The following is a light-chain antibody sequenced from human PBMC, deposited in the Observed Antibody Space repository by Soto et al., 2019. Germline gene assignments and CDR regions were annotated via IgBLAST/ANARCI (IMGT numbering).Light chain of an antibody. CDR1: QSISNSF. CDR3: QQYYSSVT. V-gene: IGKV3-20*01. J-gene: IGKJ1*01. CDR2: GAS. Sequence: EIVLTQSPGTLSLSPGEGATLSCRASQSISNSFLAWYQQRHGQAPRILIYGASRRATGIPDRFTGSGSGTDFTLTISRLEPEDVALYYCQQYYSSVTFGQGTKVELK.